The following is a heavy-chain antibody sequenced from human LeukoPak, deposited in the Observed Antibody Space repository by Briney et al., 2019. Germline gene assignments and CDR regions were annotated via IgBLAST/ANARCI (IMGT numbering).Heavy chain of an antibody. J-gene: IGHJ4*02. Sequence: SETLSLTCTVSGGSISSYYWSWIRQPPGKGLEWIGNIYYGGSTNYNPSLKSRVTISVDTSKNQFSLKLSPVTAADTAVYYCARDLESGSYEHYFDYWGQGTLVTVTS. CDR3: ARDLESGSYEHYFDY. D-gene: IGHD1-26*01. CDR2: IYYGGST. V-gene: IGHV4-59*01. CDR1: GGSISSYY.